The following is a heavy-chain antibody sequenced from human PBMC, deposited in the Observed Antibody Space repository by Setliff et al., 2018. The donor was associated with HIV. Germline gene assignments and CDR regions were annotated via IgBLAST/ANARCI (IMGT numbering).Heavy chain of an antibody. Sequence: SETLSLTCTVSDDSTSSGFYNWTWIRQPAGKRLEWIGHISTSGSASYNPSLESRTTISMDTSKNYFSLKLSSVTAADTAVYYCARTYNFWSGYYDAFDIWGQGTMVTVSS. J-gene: IGHJ3*02. CDR3: ARTYNFWSGYYDAFDI. V-gene: IGHV4-61*09. D-gene: IGHD3-3*01. CDR1: DDSTSSGFYN. CDR2: ISTSGSA.